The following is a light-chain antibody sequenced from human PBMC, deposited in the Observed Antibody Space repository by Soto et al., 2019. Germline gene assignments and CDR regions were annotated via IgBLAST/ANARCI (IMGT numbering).Light chain of an antibody. Sequence: QSVLTQPASVSGSPGQSITISCTGISSDVGSYNLVSWYQQHPGKAPKLMIYEGSKRPSGVSNRFSGSKSGNTASLTISGLQAEDEADYYCCSYAGSSTYLFGGGTKLTVL. CDR2: EGS. V-gene: IGLV2-23*01. CDR1: SSDVGSYNL. CDR3: CSYAGSSTYL. J-gene: IGLJ2*01.